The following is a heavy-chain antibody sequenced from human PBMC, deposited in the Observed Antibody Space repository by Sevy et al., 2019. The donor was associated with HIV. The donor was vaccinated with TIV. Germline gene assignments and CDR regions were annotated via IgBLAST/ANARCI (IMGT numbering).Heavy chain of an antibody. Sequence: SETLSLTCTVSGGSVSSGSYYWSWIRQPPGKGLEWIGYIYYSGSTNYNPSLKSRVTISLDMSKNQFSLKLNSVTAADTAVYYCASSRVGASPFDYWGQGTLVTVSS. CDR1: GGSVSSGSYY. CDR2: IYYSGST. CDR3: ASSRVGASPFDY. D-gene: IGHD1-26*01. J-gene: IGHJ4*02. V-gene: IGHV4-61*01.